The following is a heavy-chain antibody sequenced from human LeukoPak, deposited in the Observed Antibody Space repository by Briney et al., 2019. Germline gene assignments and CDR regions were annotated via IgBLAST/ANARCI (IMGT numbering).Heavy chain of an antibody. CDR2: MKSNPDGGAT. J-gene: IGHJ4*02. CDR3: ATGGYFFDY. CDR1: GFTFSNAW. Sequence: PGGSLRLSCAASGFTFSNAWMNWVRQAPGKGLEWVGRMKSNPDGGATDYAAPVKGRFTISRDDSKNTVYLQINSLKTEDTAVYYCATGGYFFDYWDQGTLVTVSS. V-gene: IGHV3-15*01.